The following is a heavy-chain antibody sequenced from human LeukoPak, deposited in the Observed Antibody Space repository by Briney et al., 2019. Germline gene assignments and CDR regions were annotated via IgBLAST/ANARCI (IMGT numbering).Heavy chain of an antibody. Sequence: ASVKVSCKASGYTFTSYGISWVRQAPGQGLEWMGWISAYNGNTNYAQKLQGRVTMTTDTSTSTAYMELSSLRSEDTAVYYCAIGSYYYDSSGLSPPGYWGQGTLVTVSS. D-gene: IGHD3-22*01. CDR2: ISAYNGNT. V-gene: IGHV1-18*01. CDR3: AIGSYYYDSSGLSPPGY. CDR1: GYTFTSYG. J-gene: IGHJ4*02.